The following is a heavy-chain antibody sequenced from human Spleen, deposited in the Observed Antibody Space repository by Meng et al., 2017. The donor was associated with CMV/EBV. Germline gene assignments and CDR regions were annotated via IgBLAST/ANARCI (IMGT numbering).Heavy chain of an antibody. CDR2: ISSSGATT. CDR1: GFTFNVFE. CDR3: ARDYASGSYSGYYYYGMDV. V-gene: IGHV3-48*03. D-gene: IGHD3-10*01. J-gene: IGHJ6*02. Sequence: GGSLRLSCAASGFTFNVFEMDWVRQAPGKGLEWVSYISSSGATTHYADSVKGRFTTSRDNSKNSLYLQMNSLRAEDTAVYYCARDYASGSYSGYYYYGMDVWGQGTTVTVSS.